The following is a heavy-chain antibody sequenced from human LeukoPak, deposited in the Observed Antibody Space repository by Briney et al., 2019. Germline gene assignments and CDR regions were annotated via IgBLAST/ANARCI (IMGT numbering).Heavy chain of an antibody. CDR3: AKDLKRTAMVRYYDSSGYTFDY. J-gene: IGHJ4*02. Sequence: GGSLRLSCAASGFTFSSYGMHWVRQAPGKGLEWVAVISYDGSNKYYADSVKGRFTISRDNSKNTLYLQMNSLRAEDTAVYYCAKDLKRTAMVRYYDSSGYTFDYWGQGTLVTVPS. D-gene: IGHD3-22*01. CDR2: ISYDGSNK. V-gene: IGHV3-30*18. CDR1: GFTFSSYG.